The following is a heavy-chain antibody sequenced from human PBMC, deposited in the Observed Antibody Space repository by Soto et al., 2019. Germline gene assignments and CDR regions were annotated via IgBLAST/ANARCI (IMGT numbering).Heavy chain of an antibody. D-gene: IGHD6-6*01. Sequence: ASVKVSCKASGYTFTSYGISWVRQAPGQGLEWMGWISAYNGNTKYAQKLQGRVTMTADTSTSTAYMEMRSLRSDDTAVYYCAGSIAARPSYYYGMDVWGQGTTVTVSS. CDR2: ISAYNGNT. V-gene: IGHV1-18*04. CDR3: AGSIAARPSYYYGMDV. J-gene: IGHJ6*02. CDR1: GYTFTSYG.